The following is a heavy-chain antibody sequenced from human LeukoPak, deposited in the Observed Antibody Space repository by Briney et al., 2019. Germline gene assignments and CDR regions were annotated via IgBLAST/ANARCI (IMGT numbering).Heavy chain of an antibody. D-gene: IGHD3-10*01. CDR2: IKQDGSGK. CDR1: GLTFSNYC. J-gene: IGHJ5*02. V-gene: IGHV3-7*03. CDR3: ARDKHYYGSGSYGNSWFDP. Sequence: GGSLRLSCAASGLTFSNYCMSWVRQAPGKGLEWVANIKQDGSGKYYVDSVKGRFTISRDNAKNSLYLQMNSLRAEDTAVYYCARDKHYYGSGSYGNSWFDPWGQGTLVTVSS.